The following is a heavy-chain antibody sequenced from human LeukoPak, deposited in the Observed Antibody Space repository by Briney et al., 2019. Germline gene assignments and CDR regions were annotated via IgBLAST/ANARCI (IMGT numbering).Heavy chain of an antibody. CDR3: STRAFSDTSPVA. CDR2: INPGNSDI. V-gene: IGHV5-51*01. Sequence: GESLKISGKHSGYNFAYQWIGRVRQMPGKGLEWMGIINPGNSDIVYTPSFQGQVSFSADRSTSTVFLQWGSLKASDSAMYYCSTRAFSDTSPVAWGQGTLVTVSS. CDR1: GYNFAYQW. D-gene: IGHD3-22*01. J-gene: IGHJ5*02.